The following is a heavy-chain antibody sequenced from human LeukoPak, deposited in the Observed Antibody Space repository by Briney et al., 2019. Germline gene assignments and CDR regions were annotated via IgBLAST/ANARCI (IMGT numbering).Heavy chain of an antibody. J-gene: IGHJ5*02. D-gene: IGHD3-16*01. CDR1: GFTFSSYS. CDR2: ISSSSSTI. V-gene: IGHV3-48*01. CDR3: ARDWDWFDP. Sequence: PGGSLRLSCAASGFTFSSYSMNWVRQAPGKGLEWVSYISSSSSTIYYADSVKGRFTISRDNAKNSLYLQMNSLRAEDTAVYYCARDWDWFDPWGQGTLVTVSS.